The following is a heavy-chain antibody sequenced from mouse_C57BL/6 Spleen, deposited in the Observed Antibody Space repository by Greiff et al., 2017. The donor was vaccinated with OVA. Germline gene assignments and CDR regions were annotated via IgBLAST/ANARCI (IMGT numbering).Heavy chain of an antibody. V-gene: IGHV2-2*01. CDR3: ARNLISSLRAGWYFDV. Sequence: QVQLKQSGPGLVQPSQSLSITCTVSGFSLTSYGVHWVRQSPGKGLEWLGVIWSGGSTDYNAAFISRLSISKDNSQSQVFFKMNSLQADDTALYYCARNLISSLRAGWYFDVWGTGTTVTVSS. CDR1: GFSLTSYG. J-gene: IGHJ1*03. D-gene: IGHD3-3*01. CDR2: IWSGGST.